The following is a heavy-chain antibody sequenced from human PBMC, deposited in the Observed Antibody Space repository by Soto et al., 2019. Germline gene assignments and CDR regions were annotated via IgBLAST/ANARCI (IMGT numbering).Heavy chain of an antibody. Sequence: ASVKVSCKASGGTFSSYAISWVRQAPGQGLEWMGGIIPIFGTANYAQKFQGRVTITADESTSTAYMELSSLRSEDTAVYYCAVGSYRAGLPLEYFQHWGQGTLVTVSS. CDR3: AVGSYRAGLPLEYFQH. D-gene: IGHD3-16*02. V-gene: IGHV1-69*13. CDR2: IIPIFGTA. CDR1: GGTFSSYA. J-gene: IGHJ1*01.